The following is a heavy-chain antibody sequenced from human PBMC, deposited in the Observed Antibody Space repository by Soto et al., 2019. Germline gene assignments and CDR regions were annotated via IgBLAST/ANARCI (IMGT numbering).Heavy chain of an antibody. V-gene: IGHV4-59*01. J-gene: IGHJ4*02. D-gene: IGHD3-10*01. CDR1: GGSISSYY. Sequence: SETLSLTCTVSGGSISSYYWSWIRQPPGKGLEWIGYIYYSGSTNYNPSLKSRVTISVDTSKNQFSLKLSSVTAADTAVYSCARTRFGELLYSWYFDYWGQGTLVTVSS. CDR2: IYYSGST. CDR3: ARTRFGELLYSWYFDY.